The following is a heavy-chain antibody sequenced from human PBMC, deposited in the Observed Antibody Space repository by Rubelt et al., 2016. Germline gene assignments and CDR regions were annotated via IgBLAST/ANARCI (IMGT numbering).Heavy chain of an antibody. J-gene: IGHJ5*02. CDR2: INHSGST. D-gene: IGHD5-18*01. Sequence: QVQLQQWGAGLLNPSETLSLTCAVYGGSFSGYYWSWIRQPPGKGLEWIGEINHSGSTTYNPSLKSRVTIPVDTAKNQFSLTRSTVTAAETAVYYCARLSTAMLFDPWGQGTLVTVSS. V-gene: IGHV4-34*01. CDR3: ARLSTAMLFDP. CDR1: GGSFSGYY.